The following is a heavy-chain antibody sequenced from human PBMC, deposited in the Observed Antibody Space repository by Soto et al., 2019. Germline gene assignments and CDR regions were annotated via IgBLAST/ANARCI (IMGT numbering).Heavy chain of an antibody. CDR2: IIPIFGTA. CDR3: ARAAVAGTFIPIPDY. D-gene: IGHD6-19*01. J-gene: IGHJ4*02. V-gene: IGHV1-69*13. Sequence: GASVKVSCKASGGTFSSYAISWVRQAPGQGLEWMGGIIPIFGTANYAQKFQGRVTITADESTSTAYMELSSLRSEDTAVYYCARAAVAGTFIPIPDYWGQGTLVTVSS. CDR1: GGTFSSYA.